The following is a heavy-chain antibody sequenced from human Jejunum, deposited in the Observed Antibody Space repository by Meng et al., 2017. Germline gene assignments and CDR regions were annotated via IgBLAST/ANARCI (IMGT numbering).Heavy chain of an antibody. CDR1: GYSISSGYY. Sequence: SETLSLTCTVSGYSISSGYYWGWIRQPPEKGLEWIGSIYQSDSVYYNPSLNSRVTISVHTSKNQYPLKLTSVTAADTAVYYGARMSAYWGQGTLVTVSS. V-gene: IGHV4-38-2*02. D-gene: IGHD5/OR15-5a*01. J-gene: IGHJ4*02. CDR2: IYQSDSV. CDR3: ARMSAY.